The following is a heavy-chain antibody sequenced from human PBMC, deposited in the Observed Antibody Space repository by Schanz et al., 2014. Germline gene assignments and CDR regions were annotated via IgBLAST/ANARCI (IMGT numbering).Heavy chain of an antibody. J-gene: IGHJ3*02. CDR3: ARWDHLLSGRDAFDI. CDR2: INHSGST. CDR1: GGSFSVYY. D-gene: IGHD2-2*01. Sequence: QVQLQQWGAGLLKPSETLSLTCAVYGGSFSVYYWSWIRQPPGKGLEWIGEINHSGSTNYNPSLKRRLPITVDTSNNQFPLVLTSVTAADTAVYYCARWDHLLSGRDAFDIWGLGTMVTVSS. V-gene: IGHV4-34*01.